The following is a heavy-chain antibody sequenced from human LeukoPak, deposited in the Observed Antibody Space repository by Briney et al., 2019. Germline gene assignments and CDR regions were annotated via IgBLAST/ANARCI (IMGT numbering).Heavy chain of an antibody. Sequence: GGSLRLSCAASVFTFSDYAMSWGRRAPGKGLECGSTVKKTGGLAYYADSLKGRFTVSRDNSKNTLYLQMNSLRAEDTALYYCAKQQGALIQQWYFDYWGQGTLVTVSS. J-gene: IGHJ4*02. CDR1: VFTFSDYA. CDR2: VKKTGGLA. D-gene: IGHD5-18*01. CDR3: AKQQGALIQQWYFDY. V-gene: IGHV3-23*01.